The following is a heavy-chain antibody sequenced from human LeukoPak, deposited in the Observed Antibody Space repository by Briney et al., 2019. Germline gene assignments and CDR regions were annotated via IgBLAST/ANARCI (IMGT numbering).Heavy chain of an antibody. CDR2: IIPIFGTA. CDR3: ARGKVGQLVPFHYYYYYYMDV. Sequence: SVKVSCKASGGTFSSYAISWVRQAPGQGLEWMGGIIPIFGTANYAQKFQGRVTITADESTSTAYMELSSLRSEDTAVYYCARGKVGQLVPFHYYYYYYMDVWGKGTTVTVSS. CDR1: GGTFSSYA. V-gene: IGHV1-69*13. J-gene: IGHJ6*03. D-gene: IGHD6-6*01.